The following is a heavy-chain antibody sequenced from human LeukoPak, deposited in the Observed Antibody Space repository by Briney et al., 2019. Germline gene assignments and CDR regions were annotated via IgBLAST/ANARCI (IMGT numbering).Heavy chain of an antibody. CDR2: IIPIFGTA. D-gene: IGHD1-20*01. CDR1: GYTFTSYA. CDR3: ARGVTGTTVDAFDI. V-gene: IGHV1-69*13. Sequence: SVKVSCKASGYTFTSYAMNWVRQAPGQGLEWMGGIIPIFGTANYAQKFQGRVTITADESTSTAYMELSSLRSEDTAVYYCARGVTGTTVDAFDIWGQGTMVTVSS. J-gene: IGHJ3*02.